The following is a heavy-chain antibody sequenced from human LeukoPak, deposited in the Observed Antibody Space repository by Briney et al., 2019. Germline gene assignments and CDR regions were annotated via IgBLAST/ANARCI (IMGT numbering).Heavy chain of an antibody. CDR3: AKDQGYSSSWFDH. CDR2: ISGSGGST. J-gene: IGHJ5*02. CDR1: GFTFSSYA. D-gene: IGHD6-13*01. V-gene: IGHV3-23*01. Sequence: PGGSLRLPCAASGFTFSSYAMSWVRQAPGKGLEWVSAISGSGGSTYYADSVKGRFTISRDNSKSTLYLQMNSLRAEDTAVYYCAKDQGYSSSWFDHWGQGTLVTVSS.